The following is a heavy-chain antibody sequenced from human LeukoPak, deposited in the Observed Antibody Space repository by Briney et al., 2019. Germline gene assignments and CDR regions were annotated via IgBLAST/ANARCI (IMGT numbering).Heavy chain of an antibody. CDR2: IHDSGTT. CDR3: ARVSWFPGTSYYYMDV. D-gene: IGHD1-1*01. V-gene: IGHV4-61*10. Sequence: SETLSLTCTVSGASISSTSYCWGWIRQPAGKGLEWFGYIHDSGTTNYNPSLKSRVTISVDTSKNQFSLKLSSVTAADTAVYYCARVSWFPGTSYYYMDVWGKGTTVTVSS. CDR1: GASISSTSYC. J-gene: IGHJ6*03.